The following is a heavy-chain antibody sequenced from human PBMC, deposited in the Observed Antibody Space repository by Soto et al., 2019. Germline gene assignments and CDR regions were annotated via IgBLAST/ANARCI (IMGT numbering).Heavy chain of an antibody. CDR2: IKSKTDGETT. V-gene: IGHV3-15*01. J-gene: IGHJ3*02. Sequence: GGSLRLSCAASGFTFSNAWMSWVRQAPGKGLEWVGRIKSKTDGETTNYAAPVKGRFTTSRDDSESTLFLQMNSLKTEDTAVYYCTTALRYSGAGAGAFDIWGQGTMVTVSS. CDR3: TTALRYSGAGAGAFDI. D-gene: IGHD1-26*01. CDR1: GFTFSNAW.